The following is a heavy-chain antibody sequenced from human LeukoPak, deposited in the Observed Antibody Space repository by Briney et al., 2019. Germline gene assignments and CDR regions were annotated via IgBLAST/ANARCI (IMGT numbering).Heavy chain of an antibody. D-gene: IGHD3-22*01. Sequence: SETLSLTCTVSGGSISSYYWSWIRQPPGKGQEWIGYIYYSGSTNYNPSLKSRVTISVDTSKNQFSLKLSSVTAADTAVYYCARDRLPRDYDSSGYLNWFDPWGQGTLVTVSS. CDR1: GGSISSYY. J-gene: IGHJ5*02. CDR3: ARDRLPRDYDSSGYLNWFDP. CDR2: IYYSGST. V-gene: IGHV4-59*01.